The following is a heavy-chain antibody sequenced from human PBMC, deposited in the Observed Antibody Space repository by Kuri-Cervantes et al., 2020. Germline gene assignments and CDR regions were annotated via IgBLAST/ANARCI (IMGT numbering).Heavy chain of an antibody. CDR3: ARAVMELEPLDY. CDR2: ISYDGSNK. V-gene: IGHV3-30*03. CDR1: GFTFSSYG. J-gene: IGHJ4*02. D-gene: IGHD1-14*01. Sequence: GGSLRLSCAASGFTFSSYGMHWVRQAPGKGLEWVAVISYDGSNKYYADSVKGRFTISRDNSKNTLYLQMNSLRAEDTAVYYCARAVMELEPLDYWGQGTLVTVSS.